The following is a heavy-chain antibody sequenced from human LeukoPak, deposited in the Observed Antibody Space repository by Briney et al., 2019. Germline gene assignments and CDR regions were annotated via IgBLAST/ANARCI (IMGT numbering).Heavy chain of an antibody. Sequence: GGSLRLSCAASGFTFSSYAMHWVRQAPGKGLEWVAVISYDGSSKYYADSVKGRFTISRDNSKNTLYLQMNSLRAEDTAVYYCARVGSLDYDILTGYHDYWGQGTLVTVSS. CDR3: ARVGSLDYDILTGYHDY. D-gene: IGHD3-9*01. CDR1: GFTFSSYA. CDR2: ISYDGSSK. J-gene: IGHJ4*02. V-gene: IGHV3-30-3*01.